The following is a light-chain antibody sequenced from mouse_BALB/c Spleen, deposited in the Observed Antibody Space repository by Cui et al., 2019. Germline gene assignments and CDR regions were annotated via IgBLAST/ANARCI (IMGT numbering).Light chain of an antibody. CDR2: YAT. CDR3: QQRNSWYQLT. Sequence: DIVLPQSPATLSVTPGDSVSLSCRASKSSSNNLHWYQQKSHEAPRLLMKYATQSISGSPSRFSGSGSGTDVTLSINSVETEDVGMYFCQQRNSWYQLTFGAGTKLELK. J-gene: IGKJ5*01. CDR1: KSSSNN. V-gene: IGKV5-43*01.